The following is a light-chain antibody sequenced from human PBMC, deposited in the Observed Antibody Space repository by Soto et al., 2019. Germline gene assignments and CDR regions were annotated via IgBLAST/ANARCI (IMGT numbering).Light chain of an antibody. Sequence: QSVLTQPPSASGTPGQRVTISCSGSSSNIGSNIVNWYQQFPGTAPKLLIYSNNQRPSGVPDRFSGSKSGTPASLAISGHQSEDEADYYYAAWDDSLNGWVFGGGTELTVL. CDR3: AAWDDSLNGWV. V-gene: IGLV1-44*01. CDR1: SSNIGSNI. J-gene: IGLJ3*02. CDR2: SNN.